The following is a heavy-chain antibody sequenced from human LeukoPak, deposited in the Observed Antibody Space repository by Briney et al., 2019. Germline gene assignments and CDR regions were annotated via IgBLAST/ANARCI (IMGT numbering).Heavy chain of an antibody. CDR1: GYTFTGYY. J-gene: IGHJ4*02. CDR3: ARHVGSSGYYLPADY. Sequence: EASVKVSCKASGYTFTGYYMHWVRQAPGQGLEWMGWINPKSGGTDYAQSFQGRVTMTRDTSISTAYMELSRLTSDDTAMYYCARHVGSSGYYLPADYWGQGTLVTVSS. CDR2: INPKSGGT. V-gene: IGHV1-2*02. D-gene: IGHD3-22*01.